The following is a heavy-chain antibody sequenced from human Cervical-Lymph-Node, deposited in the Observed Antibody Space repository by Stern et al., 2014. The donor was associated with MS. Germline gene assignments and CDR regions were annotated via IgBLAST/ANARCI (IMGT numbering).Heavy chain of an antibody. V-gene: IGHV3-53*01. CDR3: ARDTSSPERSDW. D-gene: IGHD1-1*01. Sequence: VQLVESGGGVIQPGGSLRLSCTASGCTVSRDYMTWVRQAPGQGLEWVGLITNVGSTFYTDAVKGRFTISRDDSKNTVYLHMTSLRAEDTAMYYCARDTSSPERSDWWGQGTLVTVSS. CDR2: ITNVGST. CDR1: GCTVSRDY. J-gene: IGHJ4*02.